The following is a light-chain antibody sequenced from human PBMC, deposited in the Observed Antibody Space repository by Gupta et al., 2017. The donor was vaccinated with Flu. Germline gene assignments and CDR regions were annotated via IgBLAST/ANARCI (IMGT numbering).Light chain of an antibody. CDR1: QSISNN. J-gene: IGKJ2*01. CDR3: QQYYSTPYS. V-gene: IGKV1-39*01. Sequence: PSSLSVPVGHRITISCRATQSISNNLNWYQQKPGKAPILLIYAASSLQSGVPSRFSGSGSGTDFTLTISSLKPEDFATYYCQQYYSTPYSFGQGTKLEIK. CDR2: AAS.